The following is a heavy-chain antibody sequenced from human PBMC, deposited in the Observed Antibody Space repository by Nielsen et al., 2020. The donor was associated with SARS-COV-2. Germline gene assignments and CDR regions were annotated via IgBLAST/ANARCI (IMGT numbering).Heavy chain of an antibody. CDR3: AGAFGRGYSYDR. J-gene: IGHJ4*02. V-gene: IGHV4-39*01. CDR2: IYYSGST. D-gene: IGHD5-18*01. Sequence: WIRQPPGKGLEWIGSIYYSGSTYYNPSLKSRVTISVDTSKNQFSLKLSSVTAADTAVYYCAGAFGRGYSYDRWGQGTLVTVSS.